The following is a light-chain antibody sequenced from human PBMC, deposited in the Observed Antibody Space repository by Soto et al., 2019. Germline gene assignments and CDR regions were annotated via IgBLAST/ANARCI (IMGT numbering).Light chain of an antibody. CDR2: SVS. V-gene: IGLV2-14*01. J-gene: IGLJ1*01. CDR3: ISYTVSRSYV. Sequence: QSALTQPASVSGSPGQSITISCTGTSSDVGDYNYVSWFQQFPGKTPKLVIYSVSDRPSGVSYRFSGSKSGNTASLTISGLQADDEADYYCISYTVSRSYVFGTGTKVTVL. CDR1: SSDVGDYNY.